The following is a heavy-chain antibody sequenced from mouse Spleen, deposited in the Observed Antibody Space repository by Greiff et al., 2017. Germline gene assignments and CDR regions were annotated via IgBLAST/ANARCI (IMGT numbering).Heavy chain of an antibody. V-gene: IGHV3-8*02. CDR3: ASYYYGSSPRFAY. CDR2: ISYSGST. J-gene: IGHJ3*01. CDR1: GDSITSGY. Sequence: EVKLLESGPSLVKPSQTLSLTCSVTGDSITSGYWNWIRKFPGNKLEYMGYISYSGSTYYNPSLKSRISITRDTSKNQYYLQLNSVTTEDTATYYCASYYYGSSPRFAYWGQGTLVTVSA. D-gene: IGHD1-1*01.